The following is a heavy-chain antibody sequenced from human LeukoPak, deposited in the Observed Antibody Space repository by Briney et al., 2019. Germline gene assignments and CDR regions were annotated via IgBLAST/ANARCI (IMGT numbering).Heavy chain of an antibody. J-gene: IGHJ4*02. D-gene: IGHD7-27*01. CDR3: ARAAIGRYLNGVDY. CDR1: GFTFSSYE. V-gene: IGHV3-48*03. CDR2: ISSSGSTI. Sequence: PGGSLRLSCAASGFTFSSYEMNWVRQAPGKGLEWVSYISSSGSTIYYADSVKGRFTISRDNAKNTLYLQMNSLRAEDTAVYYCARAAIGRYLNGVDYWGQGTLVTVSS.